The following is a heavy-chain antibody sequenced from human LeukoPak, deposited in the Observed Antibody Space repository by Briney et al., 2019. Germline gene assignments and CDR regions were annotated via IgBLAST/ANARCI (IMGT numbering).Heavy chain of an antibody. CDR2: TYYRSKWYH. J-gene: IGHJ5*02. CDR3: ARSGSSWLNWFDP. CDR1: GDSVSSNSAA. Sequence: SQTLSLTCAISGDSVSSNSAAWNWMRQSPSRGLEWLGRTYYRSKWYHDYAVSVKSRISINSDTTKNQFSLQLSSVTPEDTAVYYCARSGSSWLNWFDPWGQGTLVTVSS. D-gene: IGHD6-13*01. V-gene: IGHV6-1*01.